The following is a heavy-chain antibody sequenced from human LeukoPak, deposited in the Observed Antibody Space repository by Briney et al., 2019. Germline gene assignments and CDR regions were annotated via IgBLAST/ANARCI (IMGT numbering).Heavy chain of an antibody. J-gene: IGHJ4*02. CDR2: ITGTSRYT. D-gene: IGHD2-8*01. Sequence: GGSLRLSCAASGFTFSSYGMHWVRQAPGKGLEWISYITGTSRYTHYAASVTGRFIISRDNAKNSLYLQMNSLRVDDTAVYYCVRDPDALDFWGQGTLVTVSS. CDR1: GFTFSSYG. CDR3: VRDPDALDF. V-gene: IGHV3-21*05.